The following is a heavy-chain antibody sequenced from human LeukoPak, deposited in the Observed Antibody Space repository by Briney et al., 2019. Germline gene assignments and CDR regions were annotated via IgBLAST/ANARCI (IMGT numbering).Heavy chain of an antibody. CDR1: GFTFSSYS. CDR2: ISSSSSYI. D-gene: IGHD3-9*01. J-gene: IGHJ6*03. CDR3: ARANDNYYYYYMDV. V-gene: IGHV3-21*01. Sequence: GGSLRLSCAASGFTFSSYSMSWVRQAPGKGLEWVSSISSSSSYIYYADSVKGRFIISRDNAKNSLYLQMNSLRAEDTAVYYCARANDNYYYYYMDVWGKGTTVTISS.